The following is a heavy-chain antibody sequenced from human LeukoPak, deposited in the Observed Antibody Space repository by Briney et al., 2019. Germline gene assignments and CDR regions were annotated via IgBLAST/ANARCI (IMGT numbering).Heavy chain of an antibody. CDR3: ARSGGSSSDFDY. V-gene: IGHV4-59*01. CDR1: GGSISSYY. CDR2: IYYSGST. Sequence: SETLSLTCTVSGGSISSYYWSWIRQPPGKGLEWIGYIYYSGSTNYNPSLKSGVTISVDTTKNQFSLKLSSVTAADTAVYYCARSGGSSSDFDYWGQGTLVTVSS. J-gene: IGHJ4*02. D-gene: IGHD6-6*01.